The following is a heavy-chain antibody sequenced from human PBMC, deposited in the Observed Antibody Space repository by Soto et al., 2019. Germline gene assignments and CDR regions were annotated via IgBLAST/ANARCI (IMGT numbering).Heavy chain of an antibody. J-gene: IGHJ4*02. D-gene: IGHD6-13*01. V-gene: IGHV5-51*01. CDR3: ASHTNSWYYFAH. CDR2: IYPGDSDT. Sequence: EVQLVQSGAEVKKPGESLKISCKAFRYSFTDYWIGWVRQMPGKGLEWMGFIYPGDSDTRYSASFQGQVPISADKSISTAYLQWSSLKASDSAIYFCASHTNSWYYFAHWGQGTVVTVSS. CDR1: RYSFTDYW.